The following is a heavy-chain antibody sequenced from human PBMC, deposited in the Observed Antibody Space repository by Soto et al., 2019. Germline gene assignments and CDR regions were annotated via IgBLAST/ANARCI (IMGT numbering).Heavy chain of an antibody. Sequence: QVQLVQSGAEVKKPGSSVKVSCKASGGTFSSYAISWVRQAPGQGLEWMGGIIPIFGTANYAQKSQGRVTITADKSTSTAYMELSSLRSEDTAVYYCASSGHYDILTGYSTGGFDYWGQGTLVTVSS. V-gene: IGHV1-69*06. D-gene: IGHD3-9*01. CDR3: ASSGHYDILTGYSTGGFDY. J-gene: IGHJ4*02. CDR2: IIPIFGTA. CDR1: GGTFSSYA.